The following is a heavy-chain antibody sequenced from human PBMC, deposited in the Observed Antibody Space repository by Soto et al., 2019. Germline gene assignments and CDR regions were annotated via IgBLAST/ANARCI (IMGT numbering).Heavy chain of an antibody. Sequence: GGSLRLSCAASGFTFSSYGMHWVRQAPGKGLEWVAVISYDGSNKYYADSVKGRFTISRDNSKNTLYLQMNSLRAEDTAVYYCAKDSVGYCSSTSCYYYGMDVWGQGTTVTVSS. CDR2: ISYDGSNK. V-gene: IGHV3-30*18. CDR3: AKDSVGYCSSTSCYYYGMDV. D-gene: IGHD2-2*01. CDR1: GFTFSSYG. J-gene: IGHJ6*02.